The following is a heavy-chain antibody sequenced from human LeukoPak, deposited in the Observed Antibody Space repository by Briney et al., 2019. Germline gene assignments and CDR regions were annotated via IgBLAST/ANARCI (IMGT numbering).Heavy chain of an antibody. CDR3: ARGEQEMATMSIDY. J-gene: IGHJ4*02. CDR2: ISSLGSTI. D-gene: IGHD5-24*01. CDR1: GFTFSTYS. Sequence: GGSLRLSCAASGFTFSTYSMNWVRQAPGKGLEWVSYISSLGSTIYYADSVKGRFTIFRDNTKNSLYLQMDGLRAEDTAVYYCARGEQEMATMSIDYWGQGTLVTVSS. V-gene: IGHV3-48*01.